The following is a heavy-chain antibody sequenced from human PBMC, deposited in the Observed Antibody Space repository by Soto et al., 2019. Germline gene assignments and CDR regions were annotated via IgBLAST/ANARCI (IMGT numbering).Heavy chain of an antibody. Sequence: ASVKVSCKASGYTFTSYGISWVRQAPGQGLEWMGWISAYNGNTNYAQKLQGRVTMTTDTSTSTAYMELRSLRSDDTAVYYCASCPSTRGGRYLWFDPWGQGTLVTVSS. J-gene: IGHJ5*02. CDR1: GYTFTSYG. D-gene: IGHD3-10*01. CDR2: ISAYNGNT. CDR3: ASCPSTRGGRYLWFDP. V-gene: IGHV1-18*04.